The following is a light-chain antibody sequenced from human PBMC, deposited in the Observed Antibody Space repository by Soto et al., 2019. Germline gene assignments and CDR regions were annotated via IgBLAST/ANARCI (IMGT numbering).Light chain of an antibody. J-gene: IGKJ2*01. CDR1: QNIRSR. CDR3: QQYNGYSHS. V-gene: IGKV1-5*03. Sequence: DFQMTQSPSTLSASVGDRVTITCRASQNIRSRLAWFQQKPGKAPKLLIYLASSLESGVPSRFSGSGSGTEFTLTISSLQPDDFATYYCQQYNGYSHSFGQGTKVDIK. CDR2: LAS.